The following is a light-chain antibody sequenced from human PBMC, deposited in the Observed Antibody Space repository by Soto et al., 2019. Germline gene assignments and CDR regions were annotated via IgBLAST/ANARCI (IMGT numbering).Light chain of an antibody. Sequence: EIVLTQSPDTLSLSXXXXATLSCRASQSVSSSLAWYQQKPGQAPRLLIYDASNRATGIPARFSGSGSGTDFTLTISSLEPEDFAVYYCQQRSNWPPEVTFGPGTKVDIK. J-gene: IGKJ3*01. CDR2: DAS. CDR3: QQRSNWPPEVT. V-gene: IGKV3-11*01. CDR1: QSVSSS.